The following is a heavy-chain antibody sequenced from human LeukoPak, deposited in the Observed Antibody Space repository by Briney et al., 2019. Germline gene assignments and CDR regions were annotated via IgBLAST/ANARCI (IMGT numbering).Heavy chain of an antibody. J-gene: IGHJ3*02. CDR1: GGSISSGSYY. V-gene: IGHV4-61*02. D-gene: IGHD6-13*01. CDR2: IYTSGST. CDR3: ARDQPAGPEAFDI. Sequence: SETLSLTCTVSGGSISSGSYYWSWIRQPAGKGLEWIGRIYTSGSTNYNPSLKSRVTISVDTSKNQFSLKLSSVTAADTAVYYCARDQPAGPEAFDIWGQGTMVTVSS.